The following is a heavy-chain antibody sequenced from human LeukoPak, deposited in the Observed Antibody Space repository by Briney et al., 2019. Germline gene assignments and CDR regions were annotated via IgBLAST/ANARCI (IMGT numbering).Heavy chain of an antibody. CDR2: IIPLFGTA. CDR3: ARGGDSRGHNFDY. V-gene: IGHV1-69*13. Sequence: SVNVSCKASGGTFSSYAISWVRQAPGQGLEWMGGIIPLFGTANYAQKFQGRVTITADESTSTACMELSSLRSEDTAVYYCARGGDSRGHNFDYWGQGTLVTVSS. CDR1: GGTFSSYA. D-gene: IGHD3-22*01. J-gene: IGHJ4*02.